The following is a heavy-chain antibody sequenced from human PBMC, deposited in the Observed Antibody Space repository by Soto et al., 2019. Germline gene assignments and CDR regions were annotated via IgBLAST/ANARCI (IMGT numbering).Heavy chain of an antibody. J-gene: IGHJ4*02. V-gene: IGHV3-33*01. CDR3: ARDAVVVVAATPGDY. Sequence: QVQLVESGGGVVQPGRSLRLSCAASGFTFSSYGMHWVRQAPGKGLEWVAVIWYDGSNKYYADSVKGRFTISRDNSKNTLYLQMNSLRAEDTAVYYCARDAVVVVAATPGDYWGQGTLVTVSS. CDR2: IWYDGSNK. CDR1: GFTFSSYG. D-gene: IGHD2-15*01.